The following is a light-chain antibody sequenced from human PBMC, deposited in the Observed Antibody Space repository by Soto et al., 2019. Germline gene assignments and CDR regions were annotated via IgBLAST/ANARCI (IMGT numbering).Light chain of an antibody. V-gene: IGLV2-8*01. CDR1: SSDVGGYNS. Sequence: QSALTQPPSASGSPGQSVTISCTGTSSDVGGYNSVSWYQQHPGKAPKLMIYEVSERPSGVPDRFSGSKSGNTASLTVSGLQADDEADYYCSSYAGSNNWVFGGGTKLTVL. J-gene: IGLJ3*02. CDR3: SSYAGSNNWV. CDR2: EVS.